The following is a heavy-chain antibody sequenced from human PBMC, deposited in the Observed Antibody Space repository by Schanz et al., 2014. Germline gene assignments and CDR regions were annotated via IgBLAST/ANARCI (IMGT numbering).Heavy chain of an antibody. V-gene: IGHV3-72*01. CDR1: GFTFSNHG. J-gene: IGHJ4*02. Sequence: VQLVESGGGVVQPGRSLRLSCAASGFTFSNHGMNWVRQAPGKGLEWVGHSRNKGHSYTSEYAASVKGRFTISRDESESSLYLQMDSLKTEDTAVYYCARRNFYDKSAAFDFWGQGTLITVSS. CDR2: SRNKGHSYTS. D-gene: IGHD3-9*01. CDR3: ARRNFYDKSAAFDF.